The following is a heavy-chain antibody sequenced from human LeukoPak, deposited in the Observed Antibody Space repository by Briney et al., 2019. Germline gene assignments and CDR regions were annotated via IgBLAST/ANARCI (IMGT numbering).Heavy chain of an antibody. CDR1: GYTFTRYA. CDR2: IIPIFGTA. D-gene: IGHD2-15*01. V-gene: IGHV1-69*13. J-gene: IGHJ5*02. CDR3: ARDNCSGGSCYSPPPWARFDP. Sequence: SVKVSCKASGYTFTRYAINWLRQAPGQGLEWMGGIIPIFGTANYAQKFQGRVTITADESTSTAYMELSSLRSEDTAVYYCARDNCSGGSCYSPPPWARFDPWGQGTLVTVSS.